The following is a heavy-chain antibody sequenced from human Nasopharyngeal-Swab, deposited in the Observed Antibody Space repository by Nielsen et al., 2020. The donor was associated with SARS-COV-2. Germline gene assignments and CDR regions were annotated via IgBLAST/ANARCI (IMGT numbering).Heavy chain of an antibody. J-gene: IGHJ4*02. CDR3: ARDADYYGSGSYLGY. V-gene: IGHV3-11*04. Sequence: GGSLRLSCAASGFAFSDYYMSWIRQAPGKGLEWASYISSSGSTIYYADSVKGRFTISRDNAKNSLYLQMNSLRAEDTAVYYCARDADYYGSGSYLGYWGQGTLVTVSS. CDR2: ISSSGSTI. CDR1: GFAFSDYY. D-gene: IGHD3-10*01.